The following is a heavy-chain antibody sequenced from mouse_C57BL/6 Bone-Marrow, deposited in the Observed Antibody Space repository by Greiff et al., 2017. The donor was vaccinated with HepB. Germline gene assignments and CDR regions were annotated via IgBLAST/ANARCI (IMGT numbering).Heavy chain of an antibody. CDR3: AKTSYDGDYHYYAMDY. V-gene: IGHV2-5*01. CDR2: IWRGGST. D-gene: IGHD2-3*01. J-gene: IGHJ4*01. Sequence: QVQLQQSGPGLVQPSQSLSITCTVSGFSLTSYGVHWVRQSPGKGLEWLGVIWRGGSTDYNAAFMSRLSITKDNSKSQVFFKMNSLQADDTAIYYCAKTSYDGDYHYYAMDYWGQGTSVTVSS. CDR1: GFSLTSYG.